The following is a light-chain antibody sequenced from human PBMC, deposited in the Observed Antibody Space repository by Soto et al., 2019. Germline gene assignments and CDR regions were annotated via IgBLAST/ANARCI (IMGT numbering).Light chain of an antibody. CDR3: CSYAGSSTPYYV. CDR2: EGS. CDR1: SSDVGSYNL. Sequence: QSVLTQPASVSGSPGQSITISCTGTSSDVGSYNLVSWYQQHPGKAPKLMIYEGSKRPSGVSNRFSGSKSGNTASLTISGLQAEDEAGYYCCSYAGSSTPYYVFGTGTKVTVL. V-gene: IGLV2-23*01. J-gene: IGLJ1*01.